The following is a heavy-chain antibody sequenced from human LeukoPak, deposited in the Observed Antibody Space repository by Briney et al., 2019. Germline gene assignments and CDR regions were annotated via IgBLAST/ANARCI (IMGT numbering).Heavy chain of an antibody. D-gene: IGHD4-23*01. CDR3: ASEGAYGGYYFDY. CDR2: ISSSSSYI. Sequence: GGSLRLSCAASGFTFSSYSMNWVRQAPGKGLEWVSSISSSSSYIYYADSVKGRFTISRDNAKNSLYLQMNSLRAGDTAVYYCASEGAYGGYYFDYWGQGTLVTVSS. J-gene: IGHJ4*02. V-gene: IGHV3-21*01. CDR1: GFTFSSYS.